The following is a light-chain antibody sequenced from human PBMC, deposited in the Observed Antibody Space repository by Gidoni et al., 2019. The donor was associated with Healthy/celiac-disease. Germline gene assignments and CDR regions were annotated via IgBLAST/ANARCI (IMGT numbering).Light chain of an antibody. CDR3: QSYDSSNVV. Sequence: FMLIQPHSVSESPGKTVTISCTRSSGSIASNYVQWYQQRPGSSPTTVIYEDNQRPSGVPDRFSGSIDSSSNSASLTISGLKTEDEADYYCQSYDSSNVVFGGGTKLTVL. V-gene: IGLV6-57*01. J-gene: IGLJ2*01. CDR2: EDN. CDR1: SGSIASNY.